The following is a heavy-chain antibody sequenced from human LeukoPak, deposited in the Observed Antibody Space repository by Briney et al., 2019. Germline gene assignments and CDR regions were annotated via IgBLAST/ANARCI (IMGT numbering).Heavy chain of an antibody. V-gene: IGHV4-4*07. CDR1: GGSISSYY. CDR2: IYTSGST. Sequence: SETLSLTCTVSGGSISSYYWSWIRQPAGKGLEWIGRIYTSGSTNYNPSFKSRVTMSVDTSKNQYSLKLSSVTAADTAVYYCARGGPYYYDSSARGYFDYWGQGTLVTVSS. D-gene: IGHD3-22*01. J-gene: IGHJ4*02. CDR3: ARGGPYYYDSSARGYFDY.